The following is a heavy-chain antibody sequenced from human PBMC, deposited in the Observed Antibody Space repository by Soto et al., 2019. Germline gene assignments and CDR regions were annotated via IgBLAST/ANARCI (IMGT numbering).Heavy chain of an antibody. CDR3: ARGIAAAGISFDY. D-gene: IGHD6-13*01. J-gene: IGHJ4*02. CDR2: IYTSGST. V-gene: IGHV3-53*01. Sequence: GGSLRLSCAASGFTVSSNYMNWVRQAPGKGLEWVSVIYTSGSTYYADSVKGRFTISRDNSKNSLYLQMNSLRDEDTAVYYCARGIAAAGISFDYWGQGTLVTVSS. CDR1: GFTVSSNY.